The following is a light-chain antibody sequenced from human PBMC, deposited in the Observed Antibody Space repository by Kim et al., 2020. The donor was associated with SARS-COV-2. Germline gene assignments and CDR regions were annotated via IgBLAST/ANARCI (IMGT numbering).Light chain of an antibody. V-gene: IGKV1-27*01. CDR3: QKYDSAPYT. Sequence: APVGSRVSTAWQASQGISTYLAWYQQKPGQPPNLLLYDASALESGVPDRFSGSGSGTDFTLIINSLQPEDVATYYCQKYDSAPYTFGPGTKLEI. J-gene: IGKJ2*01. CDR1: QGISTY. CDR2: DAS.